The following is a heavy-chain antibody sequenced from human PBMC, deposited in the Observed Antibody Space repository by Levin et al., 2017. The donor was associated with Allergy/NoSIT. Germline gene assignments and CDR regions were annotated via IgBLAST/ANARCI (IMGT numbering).Heavy chain of an antibody. CDR1: GFTFSSYW. Sequence: GESLKISCAASGFTFSSYWIHWVRQAPGKGLVWVSRINSDGSSTSYADSVKGRFTISRDNAKNTLYLQMNSLRAEDTAVYYCARSPSGLAYFDYWGQGTLVTVSS. CDR3: ARSPSGLAYFDY. J-gene: IGHJ4*02. CDR2: INSDGSST. V-gene: IGHV3-74*01. D-gene: IGHD3-10*01.